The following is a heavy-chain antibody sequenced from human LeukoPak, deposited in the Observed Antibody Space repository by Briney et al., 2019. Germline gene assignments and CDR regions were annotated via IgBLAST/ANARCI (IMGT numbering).Heavy chain of an antibody. J-gene: IGHJ4*02. CDR1: GFTFSSYA. D-gene: IGHD5-24*01. Sequence: GGSLRLSCAASGFTFSSYAMHWVRQAPGKGLEWVAVISYDGSNKYYADSVKGRFTISRDNSKNTLYLQMNSLRAEDTAVYYCAREGRSKRWLQALYFDYWGQGTLVTVSS. CDR2: ISYDGSNK. V-gene: IGHV3-30*04. CDR3: AREGRSKRWLQALYFDY.